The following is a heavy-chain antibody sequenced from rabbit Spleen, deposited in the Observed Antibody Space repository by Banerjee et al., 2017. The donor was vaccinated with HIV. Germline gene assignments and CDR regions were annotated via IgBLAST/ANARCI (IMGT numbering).Heavy chain of an antibody. D-gene: IGHD8-1*01. V-gene: IGHV1S40*01. CDR1: GFSFSSGYD. Sequence: QSLEESGGDLVKPGASLTLTCTASGFSFSSGYDMCWVRQAPGKGLEWIACIYTGNSKTYYASWAKGRFTISKTSSTTVTLQMTSLTVADTATYFCARDTGTSFSTYGMDLWGPGTLVTVS. CDR3: ARDTGTSFSTYGMDL. CDR2: IYTGNSKT. J-gene: IGHJ6*01.